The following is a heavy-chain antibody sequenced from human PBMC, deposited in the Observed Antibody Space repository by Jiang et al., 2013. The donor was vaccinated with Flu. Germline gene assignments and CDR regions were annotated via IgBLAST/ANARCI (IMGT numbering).Heavy chain of an antibody. D-gene: IGHD3-10*01. CDR2: ISYDGSNK. Sequence: CAASGFTFSSYGMHWVRQAPGKGLEWVAVISYDGSNKYYADSVKGRFTISRDNSKNTLYLQMNSLRAEDTAVYYCARTSEPYLLWFGEGIDPWGQGTLVTVSS. J-gene: IGHJ5*02. V-gene: IGHV3-30*03. CDR1: GFTFSSYG. CDR3: ARTSEPYLLWFGEGIDP.